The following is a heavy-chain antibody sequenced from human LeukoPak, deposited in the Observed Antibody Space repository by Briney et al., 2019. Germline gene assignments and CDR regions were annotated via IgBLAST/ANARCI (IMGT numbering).Heavy chain of an antibody. Sequence: SETLSLTCTVSGGSISSYYWSWIRQPPGKGLGRIGYMYYSGSTDYSPSLKSRVTISVDTSKNQLSLKLSSVTAADTAMYYCVRGIFGVVINAFDIWGQGTMVTVSS. V-gene: IGHV4-59*01. CDR1: GGSISSYY. CDR3: VRGIFGVVINAFDI. CDR2: MYYSGST. J-gene: IGHJ3*02. D-gene: IGHD3-3*01.